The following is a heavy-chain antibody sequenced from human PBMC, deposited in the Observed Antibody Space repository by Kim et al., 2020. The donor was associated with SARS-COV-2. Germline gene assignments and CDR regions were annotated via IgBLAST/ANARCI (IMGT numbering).Heavy chain of an antibody. CDR3: ARAPTLRYYYDSSGYYYRGADY. Sequence: GGSLRLSCAASGFTFSSYSMNWVRQAPGKGLEWVSSISSSSSYIYYADSVKGRFTISRDNAKNSLYLQMNSLRAEDTAVYYCARAPTLRYYYDSSGYYYRGADYWGQGTLVTVYS. CDR2: ISSSSSYI. J-gene: IGHJ4*02. V-gene: IGHV3-21*01. D-gene: IGHD3-22*01. CDR1: GFTFSSYS.